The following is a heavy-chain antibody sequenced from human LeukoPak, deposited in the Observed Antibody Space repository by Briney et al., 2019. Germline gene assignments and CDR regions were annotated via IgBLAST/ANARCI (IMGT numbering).Heavy chain of an antibody. CDR3: ARGSRGYDSSGYNTGY. CDR1: GYTFTSYY. V-gene: IGHV1-46*01. CDR2: INPSGGST. Sequence: ASVKVSCKASGYTFTSYYMHWVRQAPGQGLEWMGIINPSGGSTSYAQKFQGRVTMTRDTSTSTVYMELSSLRSEDTAVYYCARGSRGYDSSGYNTGYWGQGTLVTVSS. J-gene: IGHJ4*02. D-gene: IGHD3-22*01.